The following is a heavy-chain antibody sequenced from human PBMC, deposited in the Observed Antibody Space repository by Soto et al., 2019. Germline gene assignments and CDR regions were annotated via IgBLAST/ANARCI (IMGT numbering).Heavy chain of an antibody. V-gene: IGHV1-8*01. CDR3: EVTTGY. D-gene: IGHD2-21*02. CDR1: GYTFTDYD. J-gene: IGHJ4*02. Sequence: QVQVVQSRAEVKKPGASVKVSCKTSGYTFTDYDINWIRQAPGQGLEWMGWVSPDSGNAGYAPQFQGRASMTSDTSISTVYMELSRLRAEDTAVYFCEVTTGYWGQGTMVTVSS. CDR2: VSPDSGNA.